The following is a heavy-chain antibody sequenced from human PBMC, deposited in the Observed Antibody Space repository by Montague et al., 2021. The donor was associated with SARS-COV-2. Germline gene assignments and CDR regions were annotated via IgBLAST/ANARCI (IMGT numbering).Heavy chain of an antibody. V-gene: IGHV4-34*01. Sequence: SETLSLTCAVYGGSFSDYHWSWIRQPPGQGLEWIGEINHSGNTNYNPSPKRRVTISRDTSKCQFSLKLSSVTAAATAVYYCARGLTDISMIVVVLLGASHYFDAWGRGTLVTVSS. CDR3: ARGLTDISMIVVVLLGASHYFDA. J-gene: IGHJ4*02. CDR1: GGSFSDYH. CDR2: INHSGNT. D-gene: IGHD3-22*01.